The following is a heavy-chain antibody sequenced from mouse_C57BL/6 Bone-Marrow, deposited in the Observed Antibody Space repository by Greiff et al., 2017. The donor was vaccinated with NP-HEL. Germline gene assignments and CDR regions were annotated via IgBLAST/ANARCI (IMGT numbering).Heavy chain of an antibody. D-gene: IGHD3-2*01. CDR2: IYPRSGNT. CDR1: GYTFTSYG. Sequence: QVQLKESGAELARPGASVKLSCKASGYTFTSYGISWVKQRPGQGLEWIGEIYPRSGNTYYNEKFKGKATLTADKSSSTAYMELRSLTSEDSAVYFCASDSSPPGFAYWGQGTLVTVSA. J-gene: IGHJ3*01. CDR3: ASDSSPPGFAY. V-gene: IGHV1-81*01.